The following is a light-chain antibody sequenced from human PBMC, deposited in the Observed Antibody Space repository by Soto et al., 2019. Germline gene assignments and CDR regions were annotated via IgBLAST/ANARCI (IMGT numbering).Light chain of an antibody. CDR1: QSVSSN. J-gene: IGKJ4*01. Sequence: IVLSQSLGTLSLSAGERVTLSCRASQSVSSNLAWYQQKPGQAPRLLIYGASNRATGIPARFSGSGSGTDFTLTISSLQSEDFAVYYCQQYNNWPCFGGGTKVDI. CDR3: QQYNNWPC. CDR2: GAS. V-gene: IGKV3D-15*01.